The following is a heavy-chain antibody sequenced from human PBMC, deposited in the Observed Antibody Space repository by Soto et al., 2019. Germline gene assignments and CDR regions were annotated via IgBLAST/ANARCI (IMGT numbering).Heavy chain of an antibody. D-gene: IGHD2-15*01. CDR2: ISYDGSNK. V-gene: IGHV3-30*03. CDR3: ASEYCSGGSCYYYGMDV. J-gene: IGHJ6*02. Sequence: PGGSLRLSCAASGFTFSSYGMHWVRQAPGKGLEWVAVISYDGSNKYYADSVKGRFTISRDNSKNTLYLQMNSLRAEDTAVYYCASEYCSGGSCYYYGMDVWGQRTTVTVSS. CDR1: GFTFSSYG.